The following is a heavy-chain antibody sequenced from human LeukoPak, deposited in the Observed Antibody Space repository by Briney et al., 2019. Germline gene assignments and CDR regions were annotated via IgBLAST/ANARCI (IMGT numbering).Heavy chain of an antibody. CDR2: VYHSGST. Sequence: PSGTLSLTCTVSGGSISSSNWWSWVRQPPGKGLEWIGEVYHSGSTTYNSSLKSRLTMSKDKSKNHFSLNLSSVTAADTAVYYCARRYYGSGTNYFDYWGQGTLVTVSS. D-gene: IGHD3-10*01. J-gene: IGHJ4*02. CDR3: ARRYYGSGTNYFDY. CDR1: GGSISSSNW. V-gene: IGHV4-4*02.